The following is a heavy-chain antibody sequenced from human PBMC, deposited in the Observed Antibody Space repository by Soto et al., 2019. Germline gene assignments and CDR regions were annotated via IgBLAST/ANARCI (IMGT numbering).Heavy chain of an antibody. CDR1: GGSISSGGYY. CDR3: AGIYSGSPGGTLRY. Sequence: QVQLQESGPGLVKPSQTLSLTCTVSGGSISSGGYYWSWIRQHPGKGLEWIGYIYYSGSTYYNPSLKRRVTISVDTSKTQFSLKLSSVTAADPAVYYCAGIYSGSPGGTLRYWGQGTLVTVSS. D-gene: IGHD1-26*01. V-gene: IGHV4-31*03. CDR2: IYYSGST. J-gene: IGHJ4*02.